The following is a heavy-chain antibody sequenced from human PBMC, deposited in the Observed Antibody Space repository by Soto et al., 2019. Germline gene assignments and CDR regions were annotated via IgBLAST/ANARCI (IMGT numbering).Heavy chain of an antibody. V-gene: IGHV3-15*01. CDR3: RLDYFYYGMDV. CDR2: IKSKTDGGTT. J-gene: IGHJ6*02. CDR1: GFSFRNAW. Sequence: GGSLRLSCAASGFSFRNAWMSWVRQAPGKGLEWVGRIKSKTDGGTTDYAAPVKGRFTISRDNSKNTLYLQMSSLKTEDTAVYYCRLDYFYYGMDVWGQGTTVTVSS.